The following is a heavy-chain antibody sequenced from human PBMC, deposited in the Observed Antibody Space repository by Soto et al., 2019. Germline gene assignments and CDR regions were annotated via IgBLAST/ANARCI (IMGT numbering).Heavy chain of an antibody. CDR3: ARHSSSWYGPHPGFDP. D-gene: IGHD6-13*01. Sequence: GSLRLSCAASGFTFSSYWMHWVRQAPGKGLVWVSRINSDGSSTSYADSVKGRFTISRDNAKNALYLQMNSLRAEDTAVYYCARHSSSWYGPHPGFDPWGQGTLVTVSS. CDR2: INSDGSST. V-gene: IGHV3-74*01. J-gene: IGHJ5*02. CDR1: GFTFSSYW.